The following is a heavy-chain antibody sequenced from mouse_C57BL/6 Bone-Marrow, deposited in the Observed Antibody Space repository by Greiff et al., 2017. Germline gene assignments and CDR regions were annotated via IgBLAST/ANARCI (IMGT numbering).Heavy chain of an antibody. CDR2: IWSGGST. J-gene: IGHJ4*01. CDR1: GFSLTSYG. CDR3: ATYDMDY. Sequence: VQLQQSGPGLVQPSQSLSITCTVSGFSLTSYGVHWVRQSPGQGLEWLGVIWSGGSTDYNAAFISRLSISKDNSKSQVFFKMNSLQADDTAIYYCATYDMDYWGQGTSVTVSS. V-gene: IGHV2-2*01.